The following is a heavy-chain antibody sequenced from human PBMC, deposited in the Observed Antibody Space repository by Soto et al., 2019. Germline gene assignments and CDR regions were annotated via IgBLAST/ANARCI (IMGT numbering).Heavy chain of an antibody. J-gene: IGHJ5*02. V-gene: IGHV4-31*03. D-gene: IGHD2-2*01. CDR3: AKLSCTSSTCYFPGWFDP. CDR2: VYYSGSS. Sequence: SETLSLTCTVSGDSISGGASFWSWILQPPGKGLEWIANVYYSGSSYYNPSLKSRLTISVDTTKNQFSLQLKSMTAADTAVYYCAKLSCTSSTCYFPGWFDPWGQGTLVTVSS. CDR1: GDSISGGASF.